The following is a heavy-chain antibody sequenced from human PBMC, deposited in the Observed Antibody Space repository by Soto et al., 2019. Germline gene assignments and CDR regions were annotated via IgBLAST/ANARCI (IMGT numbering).Heavy chain of an antibody. Sequence: QAQLVQSGVEVKKAGASVKVSCKASGYTFSSYGISWARQAPGQGLEWMGWISDYNGNTQYAQKFQGRVFMTTDTATRTAHMELRGLRSDDTAVYFCAREGNYSGSGTYSPPRFYGMDVWGQGTTVTVSS. CDR2: ISDYNGNT. CDR1: GYTFSSYG. V-gene: IGHV1-18*01. J-gene: IGHJ6*02. CDR3: AREGNYSGSGTYSPPRFYGMDV. D-gene: IGHD3-10*01.